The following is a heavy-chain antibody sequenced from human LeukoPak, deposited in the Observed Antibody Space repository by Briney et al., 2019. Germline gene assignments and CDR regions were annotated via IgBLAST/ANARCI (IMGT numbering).Heavy chain of an antibody. CDR3: ARDNSEGQWLVGNWFDP. CDR2: ISSSSSYI. CDR1: GFTFSSYS. D-gene: IGHD6-19*01. J-gene: IGHJ5*02. V-gene: IGHV3-21*01. Sequence: PGGSLRLSCAASGFTFSSYSMNWVRQAPGKGLEWVSSISSSSSYIYYADSVKGRFTISRDNARNSLYLQMNSLRAEDTAVYYCARDNSEGQWLVGNWFDPWGQGTLVTVSS.